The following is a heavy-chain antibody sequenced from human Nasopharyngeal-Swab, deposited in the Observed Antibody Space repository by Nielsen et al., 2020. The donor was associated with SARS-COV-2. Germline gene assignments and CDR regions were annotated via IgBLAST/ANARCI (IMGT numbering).Heavy chain of an antibody. V-gene: IGHV3-48*03. D-gene: IGHD3-10*01. CDR1: GFTFSSYE. CDR3: AKDLLWFGELFT. Sequence: GGSLRLSCAASGFTFSSYEMNWVRQAPGKGLEWVSYISSSGSTRYYADSVKGRFTISRDNSKNTLYLQMNSLRAEDTAVYYCAKDLLWFGELFTWGQGTLVTVSS. J-gene: IGHJ5*02. CDR2: ISSSGSTR.